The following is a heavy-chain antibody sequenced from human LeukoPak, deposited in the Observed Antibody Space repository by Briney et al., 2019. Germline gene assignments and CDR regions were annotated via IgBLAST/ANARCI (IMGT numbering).Heavy chain of an antibody. J-gene: IGHJ4*02. CDR3: ARVGGSSRNFDY. V-gene: IGHV4-31*03. CDR1: GGSISSGGYY. D-gene: IGHD1-26*01. CDR2: IYYSGST. Sequence: SETLSLTCTVSGGSISSGGYYWSWIRQHPGKGLEWIGYIYYSGSTYYNPSLKSRVTISVDTSKNQFSLKLSSVTAADTAVYYCARVGGSSRNFDYWGPGTLVTVSS.